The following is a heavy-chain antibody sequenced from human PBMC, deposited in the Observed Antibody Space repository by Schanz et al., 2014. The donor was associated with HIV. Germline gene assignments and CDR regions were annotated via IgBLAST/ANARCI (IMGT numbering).Heavy chain of an antibody. CDR2: ISDTGVRT. CDR1: GFTFSSYS. Sequence: VQLVESGGGLVQPGGSLRLSCAASGFTFSSYSMNWVRQAPGKGLEWVSGISDTGVRTNYADSVKGRLTISRDNSENTLYLQMNSLRAEDTAVYYCAKSRGDSWPYGMDVWGQGTTVTVSS. J-gene: IGHJ6*02. CDR3: AKSRGDSWPYGMDV. V-gene: IGHV3-23*04. D-gene: IGHD4-17*01.